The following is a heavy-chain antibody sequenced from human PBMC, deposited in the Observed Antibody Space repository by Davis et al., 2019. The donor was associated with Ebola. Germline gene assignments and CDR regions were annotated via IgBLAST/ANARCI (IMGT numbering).Heavy chain of an antibody. CDR2: IKQDGSEK. CDR1: GFTVSSNY. CDR3: ARTYSSIAFFWFDP. J-gene: IGHJ5*02. Sequence: GESLKISCAASGFTVSSNYMSWVRQAPGKGLEWVANIKQDGSEKYYVDSVKGRFTISRDNAKNSLYLQMNSLRAEDTAVYYCARTYSSIAFFWFDPWGQGTLVTVSS. D-gene: IGHD6-13*01. V-gene: IGHV3-7*03.